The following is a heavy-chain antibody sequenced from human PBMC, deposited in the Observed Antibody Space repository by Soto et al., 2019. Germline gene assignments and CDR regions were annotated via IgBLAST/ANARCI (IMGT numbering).Heavy chain of an antibody. D-gene: IGHD3-10*01. CDR1: GGIFSTYA. CDR2: IIPIFGTP. CDR3: ARDRDDYGSGNYYNRIDF. J-gene: IGHJ4*02. V-gene: IGHV1-69*01. Sequence: QVQLVQSGAEVKKPGSSVKVSCKASGGIFSTYAISWLRQAPGQGLEWMGGIIPIFGTPNYAQRFQGRVTITADESTSTAYMERSRRRSEDTAVYYCARDRDDYGSGNYYNRIDFWGQGTLVTVSS.